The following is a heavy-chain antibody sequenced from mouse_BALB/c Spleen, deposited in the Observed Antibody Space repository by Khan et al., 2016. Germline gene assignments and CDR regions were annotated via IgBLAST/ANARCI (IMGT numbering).Heavy chain of an antibody. J-gene: IGHJ2*01. D-gene: IGHD2-4*01. CDR2: ISYSGST. CDR1: GYSITSDYA. V-gene: IGHV3-2*02. Sequence: QLQESGPGLVKPSQSLSLTCTVTGYSITSDYAWNWIRQFPGNKLEWMGYISYSGSTSYNTSLKSRISITRDTSKNQFFLPLNSVATEDTATCYCARYDYDRCYFDYWGQGTTLPVSS. CDR3: ARYDYDRCYFDY.